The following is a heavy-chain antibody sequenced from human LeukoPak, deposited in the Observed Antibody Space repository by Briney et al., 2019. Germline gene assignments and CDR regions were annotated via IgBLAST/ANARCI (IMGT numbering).Heavy chain of an antibody. D-gene: IGHD3-9*01. V-gene: IGHV3-30*18. J-gene: IGHJ4*02. CDR2: ISYDGSNK. CDR3: AKLTEEMATFDY. CDR1: GSTFRSYG. Sequence: PGGSLRLSCAASGSTFRSYGMHWVRQAPGKGLEWVAVISYDGSNKYYADSVKGRFTISRDNSKNTLYLQMNSLRAEDTAVYYCAKLTEEMATFDYWGQGTLVTVSS.